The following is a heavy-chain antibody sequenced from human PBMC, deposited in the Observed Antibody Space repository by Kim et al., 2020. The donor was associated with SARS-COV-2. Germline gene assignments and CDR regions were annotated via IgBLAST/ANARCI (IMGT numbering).Heavy chain of an antibody. CDR2: INQDESEK. V-gene: IGHV3-7*05. Sequence: GGSLRLSCAASGFTFSNYFMSWVRQAPGKGLEWVANINQDESEKYYADSVKGRFTISRDNAEKSLYLQMNSLRAEDTAVYYWARSWIQDYYGMDVWGPGTTVTVSS. J-gene: IGHJ6*02. D-gene: IGHD5-18*01. CDR1: GFTFSNYF. CDR3: ARSWIQDYYGMDV.